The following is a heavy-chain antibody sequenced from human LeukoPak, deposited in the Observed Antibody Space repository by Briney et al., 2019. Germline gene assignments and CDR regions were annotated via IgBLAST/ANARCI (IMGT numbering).Heavy chain of an antibody. J-gene: IGHJ3*02. D-gene: IGHD6-13*01. CDR3: AKDPRAAAGTRAFDI. Sequence: PGGSLRLSCAASGFTFSDYYMSWIRQAPGKGLERVSYISSSGSTIYYADSVKGRFTISRDNAKNSLYLQMNSLRAEDTAVYYCAKDPRAAAGTRAFDIWGQGTMVTVSS. CDR1: GFTFSDYY. V-gene: IGHV3-11*01. CDR2: ISSSGSTI.